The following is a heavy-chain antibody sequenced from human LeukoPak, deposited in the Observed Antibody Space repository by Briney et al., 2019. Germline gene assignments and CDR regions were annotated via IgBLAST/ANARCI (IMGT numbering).Heavy chain of an antibody. J-gene: IGHJ6*03. Sequence: PSEALSLTCAVSGGSMGSSGYYWGWSRLPPGKGLESIGSIYYTGSTYYNPSLKSRVTISIDTSKKQFSLKLTSVTAADTAVYYCARGGRGWHFQNHYYMDVWGKGTTVTVSS. CDR1: GGSMGSSGYY. CDR2: IYYTGST. CDR3: ARGGRGWHFQNHYYMDV. V-gene: IGHV4-39*01. D-gene: IGHD6-19*01.